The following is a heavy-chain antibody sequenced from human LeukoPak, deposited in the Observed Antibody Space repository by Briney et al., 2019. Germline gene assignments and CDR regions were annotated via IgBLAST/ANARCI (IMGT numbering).Heavy chain of an antibody. D-gene: IGHD4-11*01. CDR3: ARATVTTIGFDP. CDR1: GGSISSGGYY. CDR2: IYYSGST. J-gene: IGHJ5*02. V-gene: IGHV4-31*03. Sequence: SETLSLTCTVSGGSISSGGYYWSWIRQHPGKGLEWIGYIYYSGSTYYNPPLKSRVTISVDTSKNQFSLKLSSVTAADTAVYYCARATVTTIGFDPWGQGTLVTVSS.